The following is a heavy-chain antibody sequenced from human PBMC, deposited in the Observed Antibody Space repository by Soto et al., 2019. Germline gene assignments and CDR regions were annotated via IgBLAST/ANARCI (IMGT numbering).Heavy chain of an antibody. CDR2: INPSGGGT. Sequence: ASVKVSCKASGYTFTNYFMHWVRQAPGQGLEWMGIINPSGGGTTYAQRFQGRVTMTRDTSTSTVYMELSSLRSEDTAVYYCARGGVFTYGSGSYPFDPWGQGTLVTVSS. D-gene: IGHD3-10*01. CDR3: ARGGVFTYGSGSYPFDP. CDR1: GYTFTNYF. V-gene: IGHV1-46*03. J-gene: IGHJ5*02.